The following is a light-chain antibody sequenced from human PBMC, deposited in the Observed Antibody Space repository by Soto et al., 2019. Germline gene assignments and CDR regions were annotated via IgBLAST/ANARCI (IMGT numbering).Light chain of an antibody. J-gene: IGLJ3*02. V-gene: IGLV2-14*01. CDR3: SSYTSSSTWV. Sequence: QSALTQPASVSGSPGQSITISCTGTSSDVGGYNSVSWYRQDPGKAPKLMIYDVTNRPSGVSNRFSGSKSGNTASLTISGLQAEDEADYYCSSYTSSSTWVFGGGTKLTVL. CDR2: DVT. CDR1: SSDVGGYNS.